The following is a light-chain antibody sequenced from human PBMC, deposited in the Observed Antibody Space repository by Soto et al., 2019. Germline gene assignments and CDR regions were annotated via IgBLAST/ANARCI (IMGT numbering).Light chain of an antibody. CDR2: ENN. Sequence: QSALTQPPSVSEAPGQRVTISCTGSSSNIGAGYEAHWYQQVPGTAPKLLIYENNNRPSGVPDRFSGSKSGTSASLAITGLQAEDEAEYYCQSYDSSLSCYVFGTGTKLTVL. CDR3: QSYDSSLSCYV. V-gene: IGLV1-40*01. J-gene: IGLJ1*01. CDR1: SSNIGAGYE.